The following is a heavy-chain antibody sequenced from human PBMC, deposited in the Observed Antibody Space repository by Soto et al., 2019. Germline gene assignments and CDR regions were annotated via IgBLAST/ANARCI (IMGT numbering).Heavy chain of an antibody. Sequence: PSETLSLTCTVSGGSISSSSYYWGWIRQPPGKGLEWIGSIYYSGSTYYNPSLKSRVTISVDTSKNQFSLKLSSVTAADTAVYYCARRAARGDYYYYYGMDVWGQGTTVT. CDR3: ARRAARGDYYYYYGMDV. CDR1: GGSISSSSYY. V-gene: IGHV4-39*01. CDR2: IYYSGST. J-gene: IGHJ6*02. D-gene: IGHD2-21*02.